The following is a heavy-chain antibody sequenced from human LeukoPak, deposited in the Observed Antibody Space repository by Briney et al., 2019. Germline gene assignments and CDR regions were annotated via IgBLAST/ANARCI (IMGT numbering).Heavy chain of an antibody. D-gene: IGHD3-3*01. V-gene: IGHV1-69*13. CDR1: GGTFSSYA. Sequence: SVKVSCKASGGTFSSYAISWVRQAPGQGLEWMGGIIPIFGTANYAQKFQGRVTITADESTSTAYMELSSLRSEDTAVYYCARGNSEGYYDFWSGYLRSYYYYGMDVWGQGTTVTVSS. J-gene: IGHJ6*02. CDR3: ARGNSEGYYDFWSGYLRSYYYYGMDV. CDR2: IIPIFGTA.